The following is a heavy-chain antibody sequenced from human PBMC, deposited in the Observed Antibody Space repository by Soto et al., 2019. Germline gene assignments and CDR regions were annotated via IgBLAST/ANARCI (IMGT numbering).Heavy chain of an antibody. J-gene: IGHJ4*02. CDR1: GYTFTSYG. CDR3: ASVYDFWSGYYAPLY. CDR2: ISAYNGNT. V-gene: IGHV1-18*04. Sequence: ASVKVSCKASGYTFTSYGISWVRQAPGQGLEWMGWISAYNGNTNYAQKLQGRVTMTTDTSTSTAYMELRSLRSDDTAVYYCASVYDFWSGYYAPLYWGQGTLVTVLL. D-gene: IGHD3-3*01.